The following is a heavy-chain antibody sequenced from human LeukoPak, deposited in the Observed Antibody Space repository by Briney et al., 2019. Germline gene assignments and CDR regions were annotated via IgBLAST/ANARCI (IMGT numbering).Heavy chain of an antibody. CDR1: GGSITNYY. V-gene: IGHV4-59*01. CDR3: TRDPRRLDY. CDR2: SYYNGNT. J-gene: IGHJ4*02. Sequence: SETLSLTCTVSGGSITNYYWSWIRQPPGKGLEWIGFSYYNGNTNYNPSLKSRVTISVDMSKNQFSLSLRSVTAADTAVYYCTRDPRRLDYWGQGTLVTVSP.